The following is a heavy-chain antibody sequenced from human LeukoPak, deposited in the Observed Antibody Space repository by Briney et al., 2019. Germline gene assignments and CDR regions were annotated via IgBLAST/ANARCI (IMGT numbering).Heavy chain of an antibody. J-gene: IGHJ4*02. CDR1: GGSISSSSYY. Sequence: PSETLSLTCTVSGGSISSSSYYWGWIRQPPGKGLEWIGSIYYSGSTYYNPSLKSRVTISVDTSKNQFSLKLSSVTAADTAVYYCARGGGYCSGGSCYEAAGSDFDYWGQGTLVTVSS. V-gene: IGHV4-39*01. D-gene: IGHD2-15*01. CDR3: ARGGGYCSGGSCYEAAGSDFDY. CDR2: IYYSGST.